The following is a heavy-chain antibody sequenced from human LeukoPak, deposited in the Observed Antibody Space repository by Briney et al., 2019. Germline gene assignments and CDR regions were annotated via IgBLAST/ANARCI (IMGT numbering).Heavy chain of an antibody. CDR3: AKDRLYYDSGSYYNAFDY. CDR1: GFTFNIYA. Sequence: PGGPLRLSCAASGFTFNIYAMSWVRQAPGKGLEWVSVSCGSTYYADSVKGRFTISRDNSKNTLYLQMNSLRAEDTAVYYCAKDRLYYDSGSYYNAFDYWGQGTLVTVSS. J-gene: IGHJ4*02. CDR2: SCGST. V-gene: IGHV3-23*01. D-gene: IGHD3-10*01.